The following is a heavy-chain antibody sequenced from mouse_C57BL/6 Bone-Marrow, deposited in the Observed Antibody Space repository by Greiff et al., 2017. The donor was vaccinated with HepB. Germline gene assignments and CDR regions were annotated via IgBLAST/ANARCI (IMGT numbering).Heavy chain of an antibody. CDR1: GFTFSSYG. J-gene: IGHJ4*01. V-gene: IGHV5-6*01. CDR2: ISSGGSYT. Sequence: VQLVESGGDLVKPGGSLKLSCAASGFTFSSYGMSWVRQTPDKRLEWVATISSGGSYTYYPDSVKGRFTISRDNAKNTLYLQMSSLKSEDTAMYYCARRDYDYDDPFYAMDYWGQGTSVTVSS. D-gene: IGHD2-4*01. CDR3: ARRDYDYDDPFYAMDY.